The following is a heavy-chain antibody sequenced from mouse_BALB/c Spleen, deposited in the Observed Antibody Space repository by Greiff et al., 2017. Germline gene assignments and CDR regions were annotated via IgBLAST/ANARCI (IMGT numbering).Heavy chain of an antibody. D-gene: IGHD1-1*02. CDR3: ARQYGGNYVWFAY. CDR2: INSNGGST. J-gene: IGHJ3*01. CDR1: GFTFSSYY. V-gene: IGHV5-6-2*01. Sequence: DVQLVESGGGLVKLGGSLKLSCAASGFTFSSYYMSWVRQTPEKRLELVAAINSNGGSTYYPDTVKGRFTISRDNAKNTLYLQMSSLKSEDTALYYCARQYGGNYVWFAYWGQGTLVTVSA.